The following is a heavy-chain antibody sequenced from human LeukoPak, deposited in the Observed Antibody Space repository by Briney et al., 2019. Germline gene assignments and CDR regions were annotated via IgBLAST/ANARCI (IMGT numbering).Heavy chain of an antibody. CDR3: ARGIRDIVVVPAAVLDY. J-gene: IGHJ4*02. D-gene: IGHD2-2*01. Sequence: SETLSLTCGVSGGLIGSSNWWSWVRQPPKKGLEWIGEIYHSGSANYNPSLKGRVTISVDTSKNQFSLKLSSVTAADTAVYYCARGIRDIVVVPAAVLDYWGQGTLVTVSS. CDR2: IYHSGSA. CDR1: GGLIGSSNW. V-gene: IGHV4-4*02.